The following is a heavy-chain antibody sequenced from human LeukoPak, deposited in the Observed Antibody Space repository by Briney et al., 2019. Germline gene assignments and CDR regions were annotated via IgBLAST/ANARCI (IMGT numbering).Heavy chain of an antibody. D-gene: IGHD4-17*01. CDR3: ARGTYGDLGVPIYYFDY. V-gene: IGHV4-4*07. J-gene: IGHJ4*02. Sequence: PSETLSLTCTVSGGSISSYYWSWIRQPAGKGLEWIGRIYTSGSTNYKPFLKSRVTMSVDTSKNQFSLKLSSVTAADTAVYYCARGTYGDLGVPIYYFDYWGQGTLVTVSS. CDR1: GGSISSYY. CDR2: IYTSGST.